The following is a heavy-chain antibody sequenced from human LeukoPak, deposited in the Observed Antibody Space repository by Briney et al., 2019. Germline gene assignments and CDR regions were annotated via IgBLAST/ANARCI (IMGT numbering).Heavy chain of an antibody. D-gene: IGHD4-23*01. CDR1: GGSISSYD. V-gene: IGHV4-4*07. J-gene: IGHJ3*02. CDR2: IYTSGST. Sequence: SETLSLTCTVSGGSISSYDWSWIRQPAGKGLEWIGRIYTSGSTNYNPSLKSRVTMSVDTSKNQFSLKLRSVTAADTAVYYCARDLHRGNSGNDAFDIWGQGTMVTVSS. CDR3: ARDLHRGNSGNDAFDI.